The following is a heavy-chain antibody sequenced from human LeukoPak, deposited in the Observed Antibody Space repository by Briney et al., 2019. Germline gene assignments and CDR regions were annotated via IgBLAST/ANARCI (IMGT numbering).Heavy chain of an antibody. D-gene: IGHD2-2*01. CDR1: GFTFSSYG. CDR3: AKDRFSYCSSTSCYPNAFDI. CDR2: IRYDGSNK. J-gene: IGHJ3*02. Sequence: PGGSLRLSRAASGFTFSSYGMHWVRQAPGKGLEWVAFIRYDGSNKYYADSVKGRFTISRDNSKNTLYLQMNSLRAEDTAVYYCAKDRFSYCSSTSCYPNAFDIWGQGTMVTVSS. V-gene: IGHV3-30*02.